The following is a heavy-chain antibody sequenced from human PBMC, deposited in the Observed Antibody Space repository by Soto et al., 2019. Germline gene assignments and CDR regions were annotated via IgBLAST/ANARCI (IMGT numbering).Heavy chain of an antibody. J-gene: IGHJ4*02. D-gene: IGHD5-12*01. CDR3: ARDDSGDGYKGAFDY. Sequence: GGSLRLSCAASGFTFSSYGMHWVRQAPGKGLEWVAVIWYDGSNKYYADSVKGRFTISRDNSKNTLYLQMNGLRAEDTAVYYCARDDSGDGYKGAFDYWGQGTLVTVSS. CDR2: IWYDGSNK. V-gene: IGHV3-33*01. CDR1: GFTFSSYG.